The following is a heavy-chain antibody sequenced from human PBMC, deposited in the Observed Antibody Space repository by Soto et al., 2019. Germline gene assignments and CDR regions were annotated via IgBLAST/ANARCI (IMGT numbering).Heavy chain of an antibody. CDR3: ARVGLRYFDY. CDR2: ISAYTGNT. V-gene: IGHV1-18*01. J-gene: IGHJ4*02. CDR1: GYTFSTFG. Sequence: ASVKVSCKTSGYTFSTFGISWVRQAPGQGLEWMGWISAYTGNTNYAQKLQGRVTMTTDTATNTAYMELRSLRSDDTAVYYCARVGLRYFDYWGQGTLVTVS. D-gene: IGHD5-12*01.